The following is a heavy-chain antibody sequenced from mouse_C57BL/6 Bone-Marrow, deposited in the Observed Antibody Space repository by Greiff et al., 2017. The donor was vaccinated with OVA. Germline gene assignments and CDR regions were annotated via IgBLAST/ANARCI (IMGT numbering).Heavy chain of an antibody. CDR3: ARAPNKFINSVVAEGYAMDY. V-gene: IGHV3-6*01. J-gene: IGHJ4*01. Sequence: EVQLQQSGPGLVKPSQSLSLTCSVTGYSITSGYYWNWIRQFPGNKLEWMGYISYDGSNNYNPSLKNRISITRDTSKNQFFLKLNSVTTEDTATSYRARAPNKFINSVVAEGYAMDYWGQGPSVTVSS. D-gene: IGHD1-1*01. CDR2: ISYDGSN. CDR1: GYSITSGYY.